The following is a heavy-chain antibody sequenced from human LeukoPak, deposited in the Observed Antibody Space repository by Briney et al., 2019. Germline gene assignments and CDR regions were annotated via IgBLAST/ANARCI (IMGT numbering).Heavy chain of an antibody. Sequence: ASVKVSCKASGYTFISYDINWVRQATGQGLEWMGWMNANRGNTAYAQKFQGRITITRDTSMRTVYMELSSLRSDDTAVYYCARLGGEFLRPADYWGQGTLVTVSS. V-gene: IGHV1-8*01. D-gene: IGHD3-16*01. CDR1: GYTFISYD. CDR3: ARLGGEFLRPADY. CDR2: MNANRGNT. J-gene: IGHJ4*02.